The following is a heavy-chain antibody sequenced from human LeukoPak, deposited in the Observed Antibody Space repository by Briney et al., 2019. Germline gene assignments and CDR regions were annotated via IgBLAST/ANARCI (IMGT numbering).Heavy chain of an antibody. V-gene: IGHV3-33*01. D-gene: IGHD5-18*01. CDR1: GFTFSSYG. J-gene: IGHJ4*02. CDR2: IWFDGSSK. CDR3: ATSSGGYGPLDY. Sequence: PGGSLRLSCAASGFTFSSYGMHWVRQAPGKGLEWVAIIWFDGSSKYYADSVKGRFTISRDNSKNTVYLQMNSLRGEGTAVYYCATSSGGYGPLDYWGQGALLSVSS.